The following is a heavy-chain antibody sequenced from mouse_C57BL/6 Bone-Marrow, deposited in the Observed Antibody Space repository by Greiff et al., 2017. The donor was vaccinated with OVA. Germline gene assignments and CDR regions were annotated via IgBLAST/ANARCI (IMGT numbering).Heavy chain of an antibody. CDR3: AREGLTTVVARYAMDY. V-gene: IGHV1-19*01. CDR1: GYTFTDYY. J-gene: IGHJ4*01. D-gene: IGHD1-1*01. CDR2: INPYNGGT. Sequence: EVQLQESGPVLVKPGASVKMSCKASGYTFTDYYMNWVKQSHGKSLEWIGVINPYNGGTSYNQKFKGKATLTVDKSSSTAYMALNSLTSEDSAVYYCAREGLTTVVARYAMDYWGQGTSVTVSS.